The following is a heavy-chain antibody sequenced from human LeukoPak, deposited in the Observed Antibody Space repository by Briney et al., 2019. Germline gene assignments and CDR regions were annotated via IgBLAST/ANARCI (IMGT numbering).Heavy chain of an antibody. Sequence: PGGSLRLSCAASGFTVSSNYMSWVRQPAGKGLEWVSVLYSGGATFYADSVKGRFTISRDTSKNTLYIQMNDLRADDTAVYYCTKLKGWYGEGFFDYWGQGTLVTVSS. CDR1: GFTVSSNY. V-gene: IGHV3-53*01. J-gene: IGHJ4*02. CDR3: TKLKGWYGEGFFDY. CDR2: LYSGGAT. D-gene: IGHD6-19*01.